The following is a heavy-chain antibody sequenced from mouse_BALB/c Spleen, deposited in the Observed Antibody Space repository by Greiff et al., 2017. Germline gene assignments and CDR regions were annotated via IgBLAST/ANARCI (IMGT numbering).Heavy chain of an antibody. CDR3: AWMIYFDY. V-gene: IGHV1-7*01. CDR2: INPSTGYT. Sequence: VQLQESGAELAKPGASVKMSCKASGYTFTSYWMHWVKQRPGQGLEWIGYINPSTGYTEYNQKFKDKATLTADKSSSTAYMQLSSLTSEDSAVYYCAWMIYFDYWGQGTTLTVSS. J-gene: IGHJ2*01. CDR1: GYTFTSYW. D-gene: IGHD2-4*01.